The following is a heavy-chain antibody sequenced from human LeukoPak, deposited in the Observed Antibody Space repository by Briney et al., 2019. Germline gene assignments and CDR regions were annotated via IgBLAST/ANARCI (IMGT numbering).Heavy chain of an antibody. CDR1: RDSISSYY. CDR2: IYDSGST. Sequence: SETLSLTCTVSRDSISSYYRSWIRQPPGKGLEWIGYIYDSGSTNYKPSLKSRVTISVDTSKNQFSLKLSSVTAADTALYYCARTRYSSSPFDYWGQGTLVTVSS. J-gene: IGHJ4*02. D-gene: IGHD6-6*01. CDR3: ARTRYSSSPFDY. V-gene: IGHV4-59*01.